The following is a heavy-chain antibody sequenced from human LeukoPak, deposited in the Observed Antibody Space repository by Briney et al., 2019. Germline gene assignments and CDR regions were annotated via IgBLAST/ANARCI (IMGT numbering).Heavy chain of an antibody. D-gene: IGHD4-23*01. CDR2: MNPNSGNT. CDR3: ARGYYGGKPIDY. V-gene: IGHV1-8*02. CDR1: GYTFTSYY. Sequence: ASVKVSCKASGYTFTSYYMHWVRQATGQGLEWMGWMNPNSGNTGYAQKFQGRVTMTRNTSISTAYMELSSLRSEDTAVYYCARGYYGGKPIDYWGQGTLVTVSS. J-gene: IGHJ4*02.